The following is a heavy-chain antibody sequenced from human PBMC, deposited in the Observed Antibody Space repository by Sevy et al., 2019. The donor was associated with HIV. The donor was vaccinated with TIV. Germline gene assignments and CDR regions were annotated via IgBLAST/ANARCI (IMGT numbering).Heavy chain of an antibody. D-gene: IGHD4-4*01. CDR3: ARVTYSKKGCYYGMDV. CDR1: GYTFTGYY. J-gene: IGHJ6*02. Sequence: ASVKVYCKASGYTFTGYYMHWVRQAPGQGLEWMGWINPNSGGTNYAQKFQGRVTMTRDTSISTAYMELSRLRSDDTAVSYCARVTYSKKGCYYGMDVWGQGTTVTVSS. CDR2: INPNSGGT. V-gene: IGHV1-2*02.